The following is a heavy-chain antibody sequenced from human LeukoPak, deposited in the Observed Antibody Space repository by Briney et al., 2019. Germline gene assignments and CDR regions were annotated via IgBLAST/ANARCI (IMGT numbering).Heavy chain of an antibody. J-gene: IGHJ4*02. D-gene: IGHD3-3*01. Sequence: GGSLRLSCAASGFTFSSYWMHWVRQAPGKGLVWVSRINSDGSSTSYADSVKGRFTISRDNAKNTLYLQVNSLRAEDTAVYYCASFGDFWSGYYNYWGQGTLVTVSS. CDR3: ASFGDFWSGYYNY. CDR1: GFTFSSYW. CDR2: INSDGSST. V-gene: IGHV3-74*01.